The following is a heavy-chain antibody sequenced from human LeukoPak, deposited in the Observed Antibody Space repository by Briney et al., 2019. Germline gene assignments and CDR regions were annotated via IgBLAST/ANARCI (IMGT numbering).Heavy chain of an antibody. D-gene: IGHD4-17*01. CDR1: GFTLSKAW. Sequence: GGSLRLSCAASGFTLSKAWMSWVRQAPGKGPEWVGRIKSKTDGGTTEYAAPVKGRFTISRDDSKDTLFLQMNSLKTEDTAVYYCTTVDYGDLTPAASSDYWGQGTLVTVSS. CDR2: IKSKTDGGTT. CDR3: TTVDYGDLTPAASSDY. V-gene: IGHV3-15*01. J-gene: IGHJ4*02.